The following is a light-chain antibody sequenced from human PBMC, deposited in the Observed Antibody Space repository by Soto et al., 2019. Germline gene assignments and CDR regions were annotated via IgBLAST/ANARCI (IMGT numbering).Light chain of an antibody. V-gene: IGKV3-20*01. J-gene: IGKJ1*01. CDR1: QSVSSGY. CDR3: RQYGSAPTT. Sequence: EIVLTQSPGTLSLSPGERATLSCRASQSVSSGYLTWYQQKPGQAPRRLIFGASRRATGIPDRFSGSGSGTDFTLTISRMEPEDFAVYYCRQYGSAPTTFGHGTKLDIK. CDR2: GAS.